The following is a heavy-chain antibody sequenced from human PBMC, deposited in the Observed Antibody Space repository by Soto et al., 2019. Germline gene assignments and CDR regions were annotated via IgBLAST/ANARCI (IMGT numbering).Heavy chain of an antibody. J-gene: IGHJ4*02. V-gene: IGHV3-30-3*01. Sequence: GGSLRLSCTASGFPFTSYSFHWVRQAPGKGLEWVAVISEDGGTEYFADAVRGRFLISKDTSKNTVYLQMNSLRPEDTGTYFCARRLAPTVSALGYWGQGTLVTVSS. D-gene: IGHD4-4*01. CDR3: ARRLAPTVSALGY. CDR1: GFPFTSYS. CDR2: ISEDGGTE.